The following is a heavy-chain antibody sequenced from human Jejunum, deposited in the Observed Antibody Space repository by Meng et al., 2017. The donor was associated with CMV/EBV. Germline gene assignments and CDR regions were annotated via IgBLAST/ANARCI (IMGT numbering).Heavy chain of an antibody. CDR3: SKDETGYETLGGMDV. J-gene: IGHJ6*02. CDR1: FVFEHYA. CDR2: ISWNTNSI. Sequence: FVFEHYAMHWVRQAPGKGLEWVSGISWNTNSITYAESVRGRFTISRDNGKKTLYLQMNSLRPDDTALYYCSKDETGYETLGGMDVWGLGTTVTV. D-gene: IGHD5-12*01. V-gene: IGHV3-9*01.